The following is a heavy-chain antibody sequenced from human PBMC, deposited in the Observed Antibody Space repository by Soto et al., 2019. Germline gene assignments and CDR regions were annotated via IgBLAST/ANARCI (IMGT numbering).Heavy chain of an antibody. CDR1: GLTFTSHA. V-gene: IGHV3-23*01. D-gene: IGHD1-26*01. CDR2: ISASGTIT. Sequence: EVPLLESGGGLAQPGGSLRLSCVASGLTFTSHAMAWVRQAPGKGLEWVSVISASGTITYYADSVKGRFTISSDSSKNTLYLQMDSLRAEDTSLYYCANKKSGAYLFDFWGQGTLVTVSS. J-gene: IGHJ4*02. CDR3: ANKKSGAYLFDF.